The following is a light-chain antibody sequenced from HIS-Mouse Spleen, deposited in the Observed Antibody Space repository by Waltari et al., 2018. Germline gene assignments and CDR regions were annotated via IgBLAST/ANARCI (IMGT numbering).Light chain of an antibody. Sequence: DIQMTQSPSSVSASVGDRVTITCRASQGISRWLAWYQQKPGKAPKHLIYAASSLQSGVPSRFSGSGSGTDFTLTISSLQPEDFATYYCQQANSFPPFTFGPGTKVDIK. J-gene: IGKJ3*01. V-gene: IGKV1-12*01. CDR3: QQANSFPPFT. CDR2: AAS. CDR1: QGISRW.